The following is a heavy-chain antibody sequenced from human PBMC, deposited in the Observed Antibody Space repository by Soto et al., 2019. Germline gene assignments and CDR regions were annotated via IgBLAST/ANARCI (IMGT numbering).Heavy chain of an antibody. Sequence: GGSLRLSCAASGFTFSSYAMSWVRQAPGKGLEWVSVTSGRGGSTYYVDSVKGRFTISRDNSRNTLYLQMNSLRAEDTAVYYCAKPSAYDILTGSLDYWGKGTLVTVSS. CDR3: AKPSAYDILTGSLDY. J-gene: IGHJ4*02. D-gene: IGHD3-9*01. CDR1: GFTFSSYA. V-gene: IGHV3-23*01. CDR2: TSGRGGST.